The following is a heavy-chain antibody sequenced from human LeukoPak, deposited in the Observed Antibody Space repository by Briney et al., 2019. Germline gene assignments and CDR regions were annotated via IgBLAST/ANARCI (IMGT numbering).Heavy chain of an antibody. CDR2: IRYDGSNK. CDR3: AKDKRGGIAAHHFDY. CDR1: GFTFSGYG. Sequence: GGSLRLSCAASGFTFSGYGMHWVRQAPGKGLEWVAFIRYDGSNKYYADSVKGRFTISRDNSKNTLYLQMNSLRAEDTAVYYCAKDKRGGIAAHHFDYWGQGTLVTVSS. D-gene: IGHD6-6*01. V-gene: IGHV3-30*02. J-gene: IGHJ4*02.